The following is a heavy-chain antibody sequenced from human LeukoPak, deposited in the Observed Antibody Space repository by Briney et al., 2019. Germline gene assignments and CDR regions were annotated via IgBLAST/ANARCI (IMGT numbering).Heavy chain of an antibody. J-gene: IGHJ4*02. CDR2: FSGTSST. D-gene: IGHD6-19*01. CDR1: GFTFSSYA. V-gene: IGHV3-23*01. CDR3: AKLKQWQPQRYFFEY. Sequence: GGSLRLSCAASGFTFSSYAMSWVSQAPGKGLEWVSTFSGTSSTSYADAVKGRVTISRDNSKNTLYLQLNSLRAEDTAVYYCAKLKQWQPQRYFFEYWGQGALVTVAS.